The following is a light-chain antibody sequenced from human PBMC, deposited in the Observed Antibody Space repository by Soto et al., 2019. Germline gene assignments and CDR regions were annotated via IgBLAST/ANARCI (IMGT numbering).Light chain of an antibody. CDR2: DAS. J-gene: IGKJ2*02. Sequence: EIVLTQSPATLSLSPGERATLSCRASQSVSNDLAWYQQKPGQAPRLLIYDASARAIGIPARFSGSGSWTDFTLTISSLEPEDFAVYYCQQRSNWPCTFGQGTKLEIK. CDR1: QSVSND. V-gene: IGKV3-11*01. CDR3: QQRSNWPCT.